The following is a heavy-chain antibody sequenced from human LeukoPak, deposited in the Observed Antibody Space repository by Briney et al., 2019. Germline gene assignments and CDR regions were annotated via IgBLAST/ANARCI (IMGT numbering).Heavy chain of an antibody. D-gene: IGHD5-12*01. CDR2: ISTSGSTI. V-gene: IGHV3-48*03. Sequence: GGSLRLSCAASGFAFSSYEMNWVRQAPGKGLEWVSYISTSGSTINYADSVKGRFTISRDNAKNTLYLQMNSLRAEDTAVYYCARGYSGYFYYWGQGTLVTVSS. CDR1: GFAFSSYE. CDR3: ARGYSGYFYY. J-gene: IGHJ4*02.